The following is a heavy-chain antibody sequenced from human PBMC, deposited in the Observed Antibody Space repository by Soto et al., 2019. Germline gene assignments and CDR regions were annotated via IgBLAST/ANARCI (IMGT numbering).Heavy chain of an antibody. CDR1: GYTFTSYA. D-gene: IGHD5-12*01. CDR3: ARDPSPGGYCYYYYGIDV. CDR2: INAGNGNT. J-gene: IGHJ6*02. Sequence: ASVKVSCKASGYTFTSYAMHWVRQAPGQRLEWMGWINAGNGNTKYSQKFQGRVTITRSTSARTAYMQLSSMRSEDTAVYSCARDPSPGGYCYYYYGIDVWGQGTTVTVSS. V-gene: IGHV1-3*01.